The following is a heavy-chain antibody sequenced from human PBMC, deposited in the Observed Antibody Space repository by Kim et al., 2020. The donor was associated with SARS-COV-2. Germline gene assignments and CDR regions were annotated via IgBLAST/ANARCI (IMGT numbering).Heavy chain of an antibody. Sequence: SLKSRVTISVDTSKNQFSLKLSSVTAADTAVYYCARGVWEMATMRAFDIWGQGTMVTVSS. CDR3: ARGVWEMATMRAFDI. J-gene: IGHJ3*02. D-gene: IGHD3-16*01. V-gene: IGHV4-34*01.